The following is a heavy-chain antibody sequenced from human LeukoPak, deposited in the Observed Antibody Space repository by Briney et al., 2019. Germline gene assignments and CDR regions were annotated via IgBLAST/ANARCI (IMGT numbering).Heavy chain of an antibody. D-gene: IGHD2-8*01. CDR3: ARKVVLMVYARYFDY. Sequence: GGSLRLSCAASGFTFSSYWMSWVRQAPGKGLEWVANIKQDGSEKYYVDSVKGRFTISRDNAKNSLYLQMNSLRAEDTAVYYCARKVVLMVYARYFDYWGQGTLVTVSS. CDR2: IKQDGSEK. V-gene: IGHV3-7*01. J-gene: IGHJ4*02. CDR1: GFTFSSYW.